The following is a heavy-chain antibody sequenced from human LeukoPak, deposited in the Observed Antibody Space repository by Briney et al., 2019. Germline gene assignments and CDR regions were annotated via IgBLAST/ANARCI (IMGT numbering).Heavy chain of an antibody. J-gene: IGHJ5*02. CDR3: ARETPYCSSTSCYLFGDLSLGWFDP. CDR2: IYYSGST. Sequence: PSQTLSLICTVSDGSINSGDYYWSWIRQHPGKGLEWIGHIYYSGSTYYNPSLKSRVTIPVDTSKNQFSLKLSSVTAADTAVYYCARETPYCSSTSCYLFGDLSLGWFDPWGQGTLVTVSS. V-gene: IGHV4-31*03. CDR1: DGSINSGDYY. D-gene: IGHD2-2*01.